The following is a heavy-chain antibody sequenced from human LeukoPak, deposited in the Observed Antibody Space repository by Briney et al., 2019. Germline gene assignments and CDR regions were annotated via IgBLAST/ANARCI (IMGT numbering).Heavy chain of an antibody. CDR1: GFTFSSYW. D-gene: IGHD3-16*01. CDR3: ARDRGSYSDY. CDR2: VNTDGSTP. V-gene: IGHV3-74*01. J-gene: IGHJ4*02. Sequence: GGSLRLSCAASGFTFSSYWMHWVRRAPGKGLVWFSRVNTDGSTPTYADSVKGRFTISRDNAKNTLYLQMNSLRAEDTAVYYCARDRGSYSDYWGQGTLVTVSS.